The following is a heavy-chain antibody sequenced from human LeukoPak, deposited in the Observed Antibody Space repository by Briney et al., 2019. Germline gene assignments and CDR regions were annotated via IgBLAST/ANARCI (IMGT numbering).Heavy chain of an antibody. CDR2: IYYSGST. J-gene: IGHJ1*01. D-gene: IGHD6-13*01. CDR3: ARGHVGSSSWYDSAEYIQH. V-gene: IGHV4-59*01. CDR1: GGSISSYY. Sequence: SETLSLTCTVSGGSISSYYWSWIRQPPGKGLEWIGYIYYSGSTNYNPSLKSRVTISVDTSKNQFSLKLSSVTAADTAVYYCARGHVGSSSWYDSAEYIQHWGQGTLVTVSS.